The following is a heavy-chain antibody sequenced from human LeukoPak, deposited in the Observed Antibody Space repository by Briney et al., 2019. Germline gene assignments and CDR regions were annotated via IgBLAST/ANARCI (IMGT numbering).Heavy chain of an antibody. Sequence: ASVKVSCKASGYTFTSYAMHWVHQAPGQRLEWMGWINAGNGNTKYSQEFQGRVTITRDTSASTAYMELSSLRSEDMAVYYCARDRELLRNYYYYYYMDVWGKGTTVTVSS. CDR1: GYTFTSYA. V-gene: IGHV1-3*03. D-gene: IGHD1-26*01. CDR3: ARDRELLRNYYYYYYMDV. J-gene: IGHJ6*03. CDR2: INAGNGNT.